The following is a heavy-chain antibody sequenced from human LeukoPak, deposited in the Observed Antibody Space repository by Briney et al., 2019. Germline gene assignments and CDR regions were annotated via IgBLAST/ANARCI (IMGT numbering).Heavy chain of an antibody. CDR1: GFTFSLYA. Sequence: SGGSLRLSCSASGFTFSLYAMHWDRQAPGKGLEDVSATRSNGGSTYYADSVKDRSAISRDNSKNTLYLQMGSLRTEDTAVYYCSSFDYWGQGTLVTVSS. CDR3: SSFDY. J-gene: IGHJ4*02. D-gene: IGHD6-19*01. CDR2: TRSNGGST. V-gene: IGHV3-64D*06.